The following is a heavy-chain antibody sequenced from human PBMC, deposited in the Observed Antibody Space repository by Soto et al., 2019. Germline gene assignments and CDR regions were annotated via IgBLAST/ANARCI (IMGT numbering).Heavy chain of an antibody. CDR3: ARGALDFWSGYTQGAFDI. Sequence: SETLSLTCTVSGGSIGGSSYYWGWIRQPPGKGLEWIGSIYYSGSTYYNPSLKSRVTISVDTSKNQFSLKLSSVTAADTAVYYCARGALDFWSGYTQGAFDIWGQGTMVTVSS. D-gene: IGHD3-3*01. CDR1: GGSIGGSSYY. CDR2: IYYSGST. J-gene: IGHJ3*02. V-gene: IGHV4-39*01.